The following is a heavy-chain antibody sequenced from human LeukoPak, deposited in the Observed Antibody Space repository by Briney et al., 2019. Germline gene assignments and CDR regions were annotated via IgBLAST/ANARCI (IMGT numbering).Heavy chain of an antibody. V-gene: IGHV3-30*04. CDR1: GFTIIGYA. D-gene: IGHD3-10*02. J-gene: IGHJ6*04. CDR2: ISHDATE. CDR3: AELGITMIGGV. Sequence: GGSLRLSCAASGFTIIGYAMYWVRQAPGKVLEFVASISHDATERYRESVKGRFTISRDTSKNTVYLQMNSLRAEDTAVYYCAELGITMIGGVRGKGTTVTISS.